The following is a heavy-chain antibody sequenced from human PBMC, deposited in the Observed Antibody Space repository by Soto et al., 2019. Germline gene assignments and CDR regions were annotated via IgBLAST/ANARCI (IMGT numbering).Heavy chain of an antibody. D-gene: IGHD3-3*01. CDR1: GGTFSSYA. V-gene: IGHV1-69*13. J-gene: IGHJ5*02. Sequence: SVKVSCKASGGTFSSYAISWVRPAPGQGREWMVGIIPIFGTANYAQKFQGRVTITADESTSTAYMQLSSLRSEDTAVYYCARGRHYDFWSGSPRERNWLDPLGQGPLVTVSS. CDR2: IIPIFGTA. CDR3: ARGRHYDFWSGSPRERNWLDP.